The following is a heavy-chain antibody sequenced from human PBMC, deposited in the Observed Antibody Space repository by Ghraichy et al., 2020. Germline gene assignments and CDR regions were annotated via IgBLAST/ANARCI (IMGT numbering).Heavy chain of an antibody. CDR1: GFTFSSYA. CDR2: ISGSGGSK. J-gene: IGHJ4*02. CDR3: AKDPYCSSTSCTGSVDY. V-gene: IGHV3-23*01. Sequence: GGSLRLSCAASGFTFSSYAMSWVRQAPGKGLEWVSAISGSGGSKYYADSVKGRFTISRDNSKNTLYLQMNSLRAEDTAVYYCAKDPYCSSTSCTGSVDYWGQGTLVTVSS. D-gene: IGHD2-2*01.